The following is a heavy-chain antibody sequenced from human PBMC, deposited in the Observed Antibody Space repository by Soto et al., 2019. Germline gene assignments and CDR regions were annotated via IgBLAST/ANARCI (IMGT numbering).Heavy chain of an antibody. D-gene: IGHD6-19*01. V-gene: IGHV3-23*01. CDR2: ISGSGGST. Sequence: GGSLRLSCAASGFTFSSYAMSWVRQAPGKGLDWVSAISGSGGSTYYADSVKGWFTISRDNSKNTLYLQMNSLRAEDTAVYYCAKDHVRISSGWTDYYYYYGMDVWGQGTTVTVSS. CDR1: GFTFSSYA. J-gene: IGHJ6*02. CDR3: AKDHVRISSGWTDYYYYYGMDV.